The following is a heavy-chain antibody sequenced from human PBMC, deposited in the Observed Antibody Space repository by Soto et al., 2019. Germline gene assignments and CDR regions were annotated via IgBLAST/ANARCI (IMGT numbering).Heavy chain of an antibody. Sequence: SETLSLTCAVSGGSISSSNWWSWVRQPPGKGLEWIGEIYHSGSTNYNPSLKSRVTISVDKSKNQFSLKLSSVTAADTAVYYCARAGGRTYYYDSSGYYTGGFDYWGQGTLVT. CDR2: IYHSGST. CDR3: ARAGGRTYYYDSSGYYTGGFDY. D-gene: IGHD3-22*01. J-gene: IGHJ4*02. CDR1: GGSISSSNW. V-gene: IGHV4-4*02.